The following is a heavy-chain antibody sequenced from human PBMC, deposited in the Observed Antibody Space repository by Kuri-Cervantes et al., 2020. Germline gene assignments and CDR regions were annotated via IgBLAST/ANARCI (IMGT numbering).Heavy chain of an antibody. CDR1: GFTFSSYG. CDR3: ARDPRDSSSTVVGAFDI. Sequence: GESLKISCAASGFTFSSYGMHWVRQAPGKGLEWVAVISYDGSNKYYADSVKGRFTISRDNSKNTLYLQMNSLRAEDTAVYYCARDPRDSSSTVVGAFDIWGQGTMVTVSS. D-gene: IGHD6-6*01. J-gene: IGHJ3*02. CDR2: ISYDGSNK. V-gene: IGHV3-30*06.